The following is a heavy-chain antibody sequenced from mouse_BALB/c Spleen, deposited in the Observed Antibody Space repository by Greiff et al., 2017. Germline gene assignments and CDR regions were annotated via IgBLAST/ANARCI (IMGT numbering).Heavy chain of an antibody. Sequence: VKLMESGAELAKPGVSVKMSCKASGYTFTSYWMHWVKQRPGQGLEWIGYINPSTGYTEYNQKFKDKATLTADKSSSTAYMQLSSLTSEDSAVYYCARSGRLEDFDYWGQGTTLTVSS. J-gene: IGHJ2*01. CDR2: INPSTGYT. CDR1: GYTFTSYW. V-gene: IGHV1-7*01. CDR3: ARSGRLEDFDY.